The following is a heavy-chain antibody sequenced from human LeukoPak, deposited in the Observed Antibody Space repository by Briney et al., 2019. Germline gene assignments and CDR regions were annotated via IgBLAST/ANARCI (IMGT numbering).Heavy chain of an antibody. CDR2: IYHSGST. D-gene: IGHD2-15*01. Sequence: SETLSLTCTVSGDSISSGYYWGWIRQPPGKGLEWIGSIYHSGSTYYNPSLKSRVTISVDTSKNQFSLKLSSVTAADTAVYYCARVLLLPWGQGTLVTVSS. CDR3: ARVLLLP. V-gene: IGHV4-38-2*02. CDR1: GDSISSGYY. J-gene: IGHJ4*02.